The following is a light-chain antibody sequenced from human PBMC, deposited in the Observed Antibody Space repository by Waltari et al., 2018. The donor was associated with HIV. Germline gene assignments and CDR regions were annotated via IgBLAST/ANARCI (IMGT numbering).Light chain of an antibody. V-gene: IGLV2-14*03. J-gene: IGLJ3*02. CDR1: SSYVGGYHY. CDR2: DVN. Sequence: QSALTQPASLSGSPAQAITIPCTGTSSYVGGYHYVTWYQQHPGQAPKLIIYDVNNRPSRVSNRFSGSKSGNTASLTISGLQAEDEADYYCSSYTSSSTLWVFGGGTKLTV. CDR3: SSYTSSSTLWV.